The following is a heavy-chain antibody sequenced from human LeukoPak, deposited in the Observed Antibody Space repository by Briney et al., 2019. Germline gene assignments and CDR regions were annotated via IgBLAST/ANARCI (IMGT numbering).Heavy chain of an antibody. J-gene: IGHJ3*02. CDR1: GGSISSYY. CDR3: ARGIAAAGSAFDI. Sequence: SETLSLTCTVSGGSISSYYWSWIRQPPGKGLEWIGYIYYSGSTNYNPPLKSRVTISVDTSKNQFSLKLSSVTAADTAVYYCARGIAAAGSAFDIWGQGTMVTVSS. V-gene: IGHV4-59*01. D-gene: IGHD6-13*01. CDR2: IYYSGST.